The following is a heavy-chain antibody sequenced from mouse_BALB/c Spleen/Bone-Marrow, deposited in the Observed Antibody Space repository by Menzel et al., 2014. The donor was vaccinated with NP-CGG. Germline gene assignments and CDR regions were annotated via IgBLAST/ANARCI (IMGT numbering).Heavy chain of an antibody. D-gene: IGHD2-4*01. CDR3: ASVYDYGRGYAIDY. J-gene: IGHJ4*01. V-gene: IGHV1-80*01. Sequence: QVQLQQSGAEVMRPGSSVNISCKASGYAFSNYGINWVKQRPGQGLEWIGQIYPGDGDTNYNGKFKGRVTLTADKSSSTAYMQLSSLTSEDSAVYFCASVYDYGRGYAIDYWGQGTSVTVSS. CDR1: GYAFSNYG. CDR2: IYPGDGDT.